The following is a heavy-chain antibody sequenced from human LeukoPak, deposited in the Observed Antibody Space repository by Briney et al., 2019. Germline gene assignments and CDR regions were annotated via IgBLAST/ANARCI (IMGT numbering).Heavy chain of an antibody. J-gene: IGHJ4*02. V-gene: IGHV2-5*02. CDR1: GFSLSTSGVG. CDR3: AHRPGYGYGFDY. Sequence: SGPALVKPTQTLTLTCTFSGFSLSTSGVGVGWIRQPPGKALEWLALIYWDDDKRYSPSLKSRLTITKDTSKNQVVLTMTNMDPVDTATYYCAHRPGYGYGFDYWGQGTLVTVSS. CDR2: IYWDDDK. D-gene: IGHD5-18*01.